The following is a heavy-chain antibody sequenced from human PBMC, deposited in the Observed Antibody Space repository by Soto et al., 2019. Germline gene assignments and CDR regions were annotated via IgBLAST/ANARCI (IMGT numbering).Heavy chain of an antibody. CDR1: GGSFSGYY. Sequence: SETLSLTCAVYGGSFSGYYWSWIRQPPGKGLEWIGEINHSGSTNYNPSLKSRVTISVDTSKNQFSLKLSSVAAADTAVYYCARGGIVFRFGMDVWGQGTTVTVSS. CDR2: INHSGST. V-gene: IGHV4-34*01. J-gene: IGHJ6*02. D-gene: IGHD3-3*01. CDR3: ARGGIVFRFGMDV.